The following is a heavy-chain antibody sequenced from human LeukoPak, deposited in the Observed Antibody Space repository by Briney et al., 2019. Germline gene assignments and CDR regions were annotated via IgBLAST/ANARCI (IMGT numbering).Heavy chain of an antibody. CDR2: ISSSGSTI. CDR1: GFTFSSYS. CDR3: AKYYYDSSGYSDY. V-gene: IGHV3-48*01. Sequence: GGSLRLSCAASGFTFSSYSMNWVRQAPGKGLEWVSYISSSGSTIYYADSVKGRFTISRDNSKNTLYLQMNSLRAEDTAVYYCAKYYYDSSGYSDYWGQGTLVTVSS. J-gene: IGHJ4*02. D-gene: IGHD3-22*01.